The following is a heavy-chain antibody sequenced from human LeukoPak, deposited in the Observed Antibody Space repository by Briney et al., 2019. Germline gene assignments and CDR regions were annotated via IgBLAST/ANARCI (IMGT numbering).Heavy chain of an antibody. CDR2: IIPIFGTA. CDR1: GGTFSSYA. V-gene: IGHV1-69*01. J-gene: IGHJ6*03. D-gene: IGHD2-2*01. Sequence: GSSVKVSCKASGGTFSSYAISWLRQAPGQGLEWMGGIIPIFGTANYAQKFQGRVTITADESTSTAYMELSSLRSEDTAVYYCARYKSSTSCYRCYYYMDVWGKGTTVTVSS. CDR3: ARYKSSTSCYRCYYYMDV.